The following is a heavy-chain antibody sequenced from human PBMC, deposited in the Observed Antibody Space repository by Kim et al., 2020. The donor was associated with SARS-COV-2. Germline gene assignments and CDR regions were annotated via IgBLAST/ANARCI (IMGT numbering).Heavy chain of an antibody. V-gene: IGHV4-59*08. D-gene: IGHD1-1*01. CDR3: AIPNLLNWNDEHGYGMDV. CDR1: GGSISSYY. Sequence: SETLSLTCTVSGGSISSYYWSWIRQPPGKGLEWIGYIYYIGSTNYNPSLKSRVTISVDTSKNQFSLKLSSVTAADTAVYYCAIPNLLNWNDEHGYGMDVWGQGTTVTVSS. CDR2: IYYIGST. J-gene: IGHJ6*02.